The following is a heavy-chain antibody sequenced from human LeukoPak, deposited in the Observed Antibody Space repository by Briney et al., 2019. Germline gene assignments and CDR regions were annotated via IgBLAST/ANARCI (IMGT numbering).Heavy chain of an antibody. Sequence: SETLSLTCTVSGGSISSYYWSWIRQPAGKGLEWIGRIYTSGSTNYNPSLKSRVTMSVDTSKNQFSLKLSSVTAADTAVYYCARGVDDFWSGYYFFDYWGQGTLVTVSS. CDR2: IYTSGST. V-gene: IGHV4-4*07. CDR1: GGSISSYY. J-gene: IGHJ4*02. CDR3: ARGVDDFWSGYYFFDY. D-gene: IGHD3-3*01.